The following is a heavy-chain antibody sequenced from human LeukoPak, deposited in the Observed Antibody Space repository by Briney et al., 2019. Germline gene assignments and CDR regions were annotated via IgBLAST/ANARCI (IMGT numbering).Heavy chain of an antibody. D-gene: IGHD5-12*01. V-gene: IGHV4-4*02. J-gene: IGHJ4*02. CDR3: MRGGIGYDSDY. CDR2: IYHSGST. Sequence: SGTLSLTCAVSGGSISSSNWWSWVRQPPGKGLEWIGEIYHSGSTNYNPSLKSRVTISADRSKNQFSLNLRSVTAADTAVYYCMRGGIGYDSDYWGQGTLVTVSS. CDR1: GGSISSSNW.